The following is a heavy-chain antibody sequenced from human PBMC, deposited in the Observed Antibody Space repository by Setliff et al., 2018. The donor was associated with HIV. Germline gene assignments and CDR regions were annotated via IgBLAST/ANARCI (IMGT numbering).Heavy chain of an antibody. CDR3: ARPGYSGYDFIGGNLGY. CDR2: INPNSGGT. CDR1: GYTFTGYY. J-gene: IGHJ4*02. D-gene: IGHD5-12*01. Sequence: GASVKVSCKASGYTFTGYYMHWVRQAPGQGLEWMGWINPNSGGTNYAQKFQGRVTMTRDTSISTAYMELSRLRSDDTAVYYCARPGYSGYDFIGGNLGYWGQGTLVTVSS. V-gene: IGHV1-2*02.